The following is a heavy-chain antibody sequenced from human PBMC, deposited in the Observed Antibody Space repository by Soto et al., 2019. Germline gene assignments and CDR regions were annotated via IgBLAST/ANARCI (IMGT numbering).Heavy chain of an antibody. D-gene: IGHD4-17*01. CDR1: GFTFSSYG. Sequence: QVQLVESGGGVVQPGRSLRLSCAASGFTFSSYGMHWVRQAPGKGLEWVAVIWYDGSNKYYADSVKGRFTISRDNSKNTLYLQMNSLRAEDTAVYYCARGLYGDYDLGIGGAFDIWGQGTMVTVSS. CDR3: ARGLYGDYDLGIGGAFDI. V-gene: IGHV3-33*01. J-gene: IGHJ3*02. CDR2: IWYDGSNK.